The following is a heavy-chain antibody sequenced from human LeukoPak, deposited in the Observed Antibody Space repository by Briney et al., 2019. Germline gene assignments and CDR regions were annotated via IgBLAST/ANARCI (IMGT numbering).Heavy chain of an antibody. V-gene: IGHV3-64D*06. J-gene: IGHJ4*02. D-gene: IGHD6-19*01. CDR1: GFTFSSYA. CDR3: VKHGLSGTLDPRDYFDY. Sequence: GGSLRLSCSASGFTFSSYAMHWVRHAPGKGLEYVSSMSNSGGSTYYADSLKGRFTISRDNSRNTLYLQMSSLRAEDTAVYYCVKHGLSGTLDPRDYFDYWGQRTLVTVSS. CDR2: MSNSGGST.